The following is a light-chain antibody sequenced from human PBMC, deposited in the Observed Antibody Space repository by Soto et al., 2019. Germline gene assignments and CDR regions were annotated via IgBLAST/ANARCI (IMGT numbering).Light chain of an antibody. CDR1: TGAVTTGHW. CDR2: DTN. J-gene: IGLJ1*01. Sequence: QAVVTQEPSLTESPGGTVTLTCASSTGAVTTGHWPHWFQQKPGQTPRTLIYDTNNRHSWTPARFSGSLLGGKAALTLSDAQPEDEADYYCLLIYENVGEVFGAGTKVTVL. V-gene: IGLV7-46*01. CDR3: LLIYENVGEV.